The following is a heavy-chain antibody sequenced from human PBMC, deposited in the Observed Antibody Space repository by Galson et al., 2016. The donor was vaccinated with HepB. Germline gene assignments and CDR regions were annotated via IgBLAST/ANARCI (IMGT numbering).Heavy chain of an antibody. CDR3: ARVIGGTLDALDT. CDR1: GFSFSRHS. Sequence: SLRLSCAASGFSFSRHSMNWVRQAPGKGLEWVAYINDRSRSIFYAASVKGRFTISRDNAENTLYLQMNSLRAEDSAVYYCARVIGGTLDALDTWGQGTMVTVSS. J-gene: IGHJ3*02. V-gene: IGHV3-48*01. CDR2: INDRSRSI. D-gene: IGHD2-21*01.